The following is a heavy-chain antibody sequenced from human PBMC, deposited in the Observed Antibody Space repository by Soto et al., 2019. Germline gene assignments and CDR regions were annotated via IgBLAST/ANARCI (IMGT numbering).Heavy chain of an antibody. Sequence: QVQLVQSGAEVKKPGASVKVSCKPSGYTLNTYYLHWVRQAPGQGLEWMGIIHPSGGGSTYAQKFLGRFTMTRATSTSTFFMASSSLRPDDAAVYYCARGCHIAVVTSSFDSWGQGTLVTVSS. V-gene: IGHV1-46*02. J-gene: IGHJ4*02. CDR3: ARGCHIAVVTSSFDS. CDR2: IHPSGGGS. CDR1: GYTLNTYY. D-gene: IGHD2-21*02.